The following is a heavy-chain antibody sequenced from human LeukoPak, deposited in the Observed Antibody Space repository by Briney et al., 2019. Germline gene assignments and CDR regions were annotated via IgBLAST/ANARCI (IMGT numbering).Heavy chain of an antibody. CDR1: GGSNSSYY. CDR2: IYYSGST. V-gene: IGHV4-59*08. CDR3: ARHEYSGSYYGLSWFDP. Sequence: SETLSLTCTVSGGSNSSYYWSWIRQPPGKGLEWIGYIYYSGSTNYNPSLKSRVTISVDTSKNQFSLKLSSLTAADTAVYYCARHEYSGSYYGLSWFDPWGQGTLVTVSS. J-gene: IGHJ5*02. D-gene: IGHD1-26*01.